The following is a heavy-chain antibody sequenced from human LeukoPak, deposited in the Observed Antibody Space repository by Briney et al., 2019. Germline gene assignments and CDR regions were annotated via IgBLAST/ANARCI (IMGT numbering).Heavy chain of an antibody. CDR3: ARHELGWSQYYYHGMDV. V-gene: IGHV4-39*01. CDR1: GGSITSSSYY. CDR2: IYYSGST. D-gene: IGHD6-19*01. J-gene: IGHJ6*02. Sequence: PSETLSLTCTVSGGSITSSSYYWGWIRQPPGKGLEWIGSIYYSGSTYYNPSLKSRVTISVDTSKNQFSLKLSSVTAADTAVYYCARHELGWSQYYYHGMDVWGQGTTVTVSS.